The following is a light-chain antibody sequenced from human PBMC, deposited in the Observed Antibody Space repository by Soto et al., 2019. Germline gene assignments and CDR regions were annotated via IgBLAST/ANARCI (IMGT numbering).Light chain of an antibody. J-gene: IGKJ1*01. CDR2: GAS. CDR1: ETVATN. Sequence: VMTQSPATLSVSPGERATLSCWASETVATNLAWYQQKPGQAPRLLISGASTRAAGISDRFRGGGSGTEVSLIISSLRSEDSAIYYCQQYFEWPPMTFGQGTKVEI. V-gene: IGKV3-15*01. CDR3: QQYFEWPPMT.